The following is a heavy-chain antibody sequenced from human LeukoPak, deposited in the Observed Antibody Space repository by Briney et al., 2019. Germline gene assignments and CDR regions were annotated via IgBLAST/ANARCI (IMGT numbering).Heavy chain of an antibody. Sequence: SVKVSCKSSGYTFTGYSMHWVRQAPGQGLEWMGWIDPNSGGTNYAQKFQGRVAMTRDTSISTAYMELSRLRSDDTAVYYCARDLARYFGYWGQGTLVTVSS. J-gene: IGHJ4*02. CDR1: GYTFTGYS. CDR2: IDPNSGGT. CDR3: ARDLARYFGY. D-gene: IGHD1-14*01. V-gene: IGHV1-2*02.